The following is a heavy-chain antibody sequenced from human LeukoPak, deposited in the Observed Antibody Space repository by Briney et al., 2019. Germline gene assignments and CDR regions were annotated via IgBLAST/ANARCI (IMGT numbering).Heavy chain of an antibody. Sequence: GGSLRLSCAASGFTFGSPWMHWVRQAPGKGLVWVSRINSDGSATAYADSVKGRFTISRDNAENTLYLQMNSLRAEDTAVYYCAREIAVAAAYYFDYWGQGTLVTVSS. J-gene: IGHJ4*02. CDR1: GFTFGSPW. CDR3: AREIAVAAAYYFDY. V-gene: IGHV3-74*01. CDR2: INSDGSAT. D-gene: IGHD6-19*01.